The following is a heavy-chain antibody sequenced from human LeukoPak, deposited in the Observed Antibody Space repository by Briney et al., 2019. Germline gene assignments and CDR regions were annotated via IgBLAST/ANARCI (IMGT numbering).Heavy chain of an antibody. CDR3: ARGTVGQGSY. V-gene: IGHV1-69*04. D-gene: IGHD4-23*01. CDR2: IIPILGIA. J-gene: IGHJ4*02. Sequence: SVTVSCKASGGTFSSYAISWVRQAPGQGLEWMGRIIPILGIANYAQKFQGRVTITADKSTSTAYMELSSLRSEDTAVYYCARGTVGQGSYWGQGTLVTVAS. CDR1: GGTFSSYA.